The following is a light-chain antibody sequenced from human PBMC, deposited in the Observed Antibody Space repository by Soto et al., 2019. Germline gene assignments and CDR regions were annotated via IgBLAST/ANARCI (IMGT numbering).Light chain of an antibody. CDR1: HNIGSW. J-gene: IGKJ2*01. CDR2: GAS. V-gene: IGKV1-5*01. Sequence: DIQMTQSPSTLSASVGDRVTITCRASHNIGSWLAWYQHKPGKAPNLLIYGASSLQSGVPSRFSGSGFGTEFTLTSSSLQPDDFATYHCQQYDSYPYTFGQGTKLESK. CDR3: QQYDSYPYT.